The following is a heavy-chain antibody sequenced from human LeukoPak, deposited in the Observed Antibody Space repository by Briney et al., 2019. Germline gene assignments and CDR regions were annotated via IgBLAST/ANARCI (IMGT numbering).Heavy chain of an antibody. J-gene: IGHJ4*02. D-gene: IGHD5-12*01. CDR2: ISSSGSTI. V-gene: IGHV3-48*03. CDR1: GFIFSNYE. Sequence: GGSLRLSCAASGFIFSNYEMSWVRQPPGKGLEWVSYISSSGSTIYYADSVKGRFTISRDNSKNTIYLQMNSLRVEDAAVYYCARWNGYADYWGQGTLVTVSS. CDR3: ARWNGYADY.